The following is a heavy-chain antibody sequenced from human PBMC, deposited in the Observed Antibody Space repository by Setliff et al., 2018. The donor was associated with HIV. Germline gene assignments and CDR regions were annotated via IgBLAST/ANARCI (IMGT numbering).Heavy chain of an antibody. Sequence: SETLSLTCTVSGYSISSGYYWGWIRQPPGKGLEWIGSIYHSGSTHYNPSLKSRVTIPMDTYTNQFSRKSTSVTAADTAVYYCARVLWCYSGYDQGGCAFDSWGQGTMVTVSS. CDR3: ARVLWCYSGYDQGGCAFDS. D-gene: IGHD5-12*01. J-gene: IGHJ3*02. CDR1: GYSISSGYY. V-gene: IGHV4-38-2*02. CDR2: IYHSGST.